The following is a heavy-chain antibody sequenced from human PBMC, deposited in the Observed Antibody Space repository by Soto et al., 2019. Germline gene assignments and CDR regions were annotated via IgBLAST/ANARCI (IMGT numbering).Heavy chain of an antibody. Sequence: QLQLQESGPGLVKPSETLSLTCTVSGGSISSSSYYWGWIRQPPGKGLEWIGSIYYSGSTYYNPSLKSRVTISVDTSKNQFSLKLSSVTAADTAVYYCARLWLGYYGSGSGNWGQGTLVTVSS. D-gene: IGHD3-10*01. CDR2: IYYSGST. J-gene: IGHJ4*02. V-gene: IGHV4-39*01. CDR3: ARLWLGYYGSGSGN. CDR1: GGSISSSSYY.